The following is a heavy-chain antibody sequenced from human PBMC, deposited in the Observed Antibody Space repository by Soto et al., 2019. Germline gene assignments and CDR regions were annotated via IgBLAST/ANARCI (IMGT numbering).Heavy chain of an antibody. J-gene: IGHJ4*02. D-gene: IGHD3-22*01. CDR1: GFTFSSYT. Sequence: SLRLSCAASGFTFSSYTMSWVRQAPGKGLEWVSAISGGGGSIYYADSVKGRFTISRDNSKNTLYLQMNSLRADDTALYYCAKRDSSGYYPDYWGQGTVVTVSS. CDR3: AKRDSSGYYPDY. CDR2: ISGGGGSI. V-gene: IGHV3-23*01.